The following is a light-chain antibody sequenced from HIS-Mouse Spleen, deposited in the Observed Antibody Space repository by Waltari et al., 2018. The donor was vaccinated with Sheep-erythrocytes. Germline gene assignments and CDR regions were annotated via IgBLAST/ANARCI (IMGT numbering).Light chain of an antibody. CDR1: SSDVGSITL. CDR3: CSYAGSSTPWV. CDR2: EGS. J-gene: IGLJ3*02. Sequence: HSALTQPASGSGPPGQPTTISGPEPSSDVGSITLSSWNQQHPGKAPKLMIHEGSKRPSGVSNRFSGSKSGNTASLTISGLQAEDEADYYCCSYAGSSTPWVFGGGTKLTVL. V-gene: IGLV2-23*01.